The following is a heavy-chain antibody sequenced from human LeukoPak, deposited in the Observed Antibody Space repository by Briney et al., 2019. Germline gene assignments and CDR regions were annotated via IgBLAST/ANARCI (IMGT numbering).Heavy chain of an antibody. Sequence: AGSLSLSGAASGFTVSNHAMSWVRQAPGKGLRWVAVISSGGRTTAYEDFVKGRFTSSRDNSKNTLSLQMNSLPVEDTAIYFCPKNVVVKRYIDFWGQGTLVTVSS. CDR2: ISSGGRTT. D-gene: IGHD2-15*01. V-gene: IGHV3-23*03. CDR1: GFTVSNHA. CDR3: PKNVVVKRYIDF. J-gene: IGHJ4*02.